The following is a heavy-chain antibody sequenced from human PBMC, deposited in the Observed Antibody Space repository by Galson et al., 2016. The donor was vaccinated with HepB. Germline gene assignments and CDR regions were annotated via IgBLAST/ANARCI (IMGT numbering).Heavy chain of an antibody. V-gene: IGHV3-21*01. CDR3: ASLWQLGY. D-gene: IGHD6-6*01. Sequence: SLRLSCAASGFSFSFYSMNWVRQAPGKGLEWVSSITSSSSYIYYADSVKGRFTISRDNAKNSVYLQMNSLRAEDTAVYYCASLWQLGYWGQGILVTVSS. CDR1: GFSFSFYS. J-gene: IGHJ4*02. CDR2: ITSSSSYI.